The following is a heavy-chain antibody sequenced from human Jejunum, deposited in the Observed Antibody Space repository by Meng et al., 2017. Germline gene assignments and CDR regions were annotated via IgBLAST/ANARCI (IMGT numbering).Heavy chain of an antibody. J-gene: IGHJ4*02. CDR2: VVQTRSS. CDR3: ARRGVAYSTGHFPHFDD. Sequence: LLVTCHCLVEPSRPLSLTCDGPAVSISSTKRWRLVPQPPGGGPEWIWDVVQTRSSNYSPSLRSRVTISVDKSKNQFSLNLSSVTAADTAVYFCARRGVAYSTGHFPHFDDWGQGTLVTVSS. CDR1: AVSISSTKR. V-gene: IGHV4-4*02. D-gene: IGHD6-19*01.